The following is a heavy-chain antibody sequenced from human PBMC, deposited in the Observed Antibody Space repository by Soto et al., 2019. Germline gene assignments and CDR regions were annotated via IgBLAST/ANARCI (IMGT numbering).Heavy chain of an antibody. J-gene: IGHJ4*02. CDR2: IWYDATNE. CDR3: VRALGASSWLFVFDF. V-gene: IGHV3-33*01. CDR1: GFTFGNYG. Sequence: PGGSLRLSCAASGFTFGNYGMHWVRQAPGKGLEWVATIWYDATNEYYKESVRGRFTISRDNSKNTLYVQMSSLRAEDTAVYYCVRALGASSWLFVFDFWGQGSLVTVSS. D-gene: IGHD6-13*01.